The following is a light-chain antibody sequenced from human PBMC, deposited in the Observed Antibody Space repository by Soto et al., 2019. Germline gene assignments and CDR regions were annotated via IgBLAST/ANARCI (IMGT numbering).Light chain of an antibody. V-gene: IGKV1-5*01. CDR2: DAS. CDR1: QSISSW. CDR3: YQYNSCSWT. Sequence: DIQMTQSPSTLSASVGDRVTITCRASQSISSWLAWYHQKPGKAPKLLISDASSLESGVPSRFSGSGSGTEFTLLIISRLPDDFATNYCYQYNSCSWTFGQGTKVEIK. J-gene: IGKJ1*01.